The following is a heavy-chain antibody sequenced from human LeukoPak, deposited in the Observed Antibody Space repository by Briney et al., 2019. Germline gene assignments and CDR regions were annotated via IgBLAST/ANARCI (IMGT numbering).Heavy chain of an antibody. Sequence: SGGSLRLSCAASGFTFNSYEMSWVRQAPGRGLGWVSYISSSGNTIYYADSVRGRFTISRDNAKNSLYLQMNSLRVEDTAVYFCARGPYDFWGQGTLVTVSS. V-gene: IGHV3-48*03. CDR1: GFTFNSYE. J-gene: IGHJ4*02. CDR2: ISSSGNTI. CDR3: ARGPYDF.